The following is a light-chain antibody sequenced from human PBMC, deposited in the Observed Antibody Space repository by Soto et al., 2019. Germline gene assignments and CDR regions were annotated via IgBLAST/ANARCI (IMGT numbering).Light chain of an antibody. V-gene: IGKV3-20*01. CDR2: GAS. CDR3: QQYGSSPLT. Sequence: IGVTQAPGTLSLSPGERATLSCRASQSVSSSYLAWYQQKPGQAPSLLIYGASSMATGIPDRFSGSGSGTDFTLTISRLEPEDFAVYYCQQYGSSPLTFGGGTKVEIK. J-gene: IGKJ4*01. CDR1: QSVSSSY.